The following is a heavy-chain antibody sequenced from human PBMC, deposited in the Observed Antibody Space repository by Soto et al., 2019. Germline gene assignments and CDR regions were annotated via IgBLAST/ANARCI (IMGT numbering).Heavy chain of an antibody. CDR3: ARDRYGDYAGMDV. D-gene: IGHD4-17*01. V-gene: IGHV4-4*02. CDR2: IYHSGST. J-gene: IGHJ6*02. CDR1: GGSISGSHW. Sequence: QVQLQESGPGLVKPSGTLSLTCAVSGGSISGSHWWSWVRQPPGKGLEWIGEIYHSGSTNYNPSPKIRLTIAVAKSTNQRFLNLSSVTAAGTAVYYCARDRYGDYAGMDVWGQGTAVTVSS.